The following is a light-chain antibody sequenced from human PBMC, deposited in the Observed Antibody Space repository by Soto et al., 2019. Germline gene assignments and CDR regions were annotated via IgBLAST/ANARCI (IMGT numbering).Light chain of an antibody. J-gene: IGKJ1*01. CDR2: KAS. Sequence: DIQMTQSPSTLSASVGDRVTITCRASQSISTYLAWYQQKPGKAPKLLIYKASILESGVPSRFSGSGSGTEFTLTITSLQPDDFATYHCQHHNLDSPWTFGQGTKVEIK. V-gene: IGKV1-5*03. CDR1: QSISTY. CDR3: QHHNLDSPWT.